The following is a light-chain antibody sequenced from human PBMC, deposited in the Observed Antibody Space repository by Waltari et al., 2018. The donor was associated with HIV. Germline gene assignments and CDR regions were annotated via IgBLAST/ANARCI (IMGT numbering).Light chain of an antibody. CDR2: TNN. CDR1: SSNIGRNS. CDR3: AAWNDRLSGYV. Sequence: QSVLTQPPSASGTPGQRVTISCSGSSSNIGRNSVYWYQQLPGTAPKLLIYTNNQRPSGVPDRFSGSKSRTSASLAISGLRSEDEADYYCAAWNDRLSGYVFGTGTKVTV. J-gene: IGLJ1*01. V-gene: IGLV1-47*01.